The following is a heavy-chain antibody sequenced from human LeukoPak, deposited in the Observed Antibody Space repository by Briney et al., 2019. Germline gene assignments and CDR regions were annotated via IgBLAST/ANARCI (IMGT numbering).Heavy chain of an antibody. CDR1: DFTVSSNY. D-gene: IGHD2-15*01. Sequence: GGSLRLSCAASDFTVSSNYMNWVRQAPGKGLEWVSVIYSGGTTYYADSVKGRFTISRDNFKNTLSLQMNSLRAEDTAVYYCVRAWTGRYCRGGSCYRLYYFDYWGQGTLVTVSP. J-gene: IGHJ4*02. CDR3: VRAWTGRYCRGGSCYRLYYFDY. CDR2: IYSGGTT. V-gene: IGHV3-53*01.